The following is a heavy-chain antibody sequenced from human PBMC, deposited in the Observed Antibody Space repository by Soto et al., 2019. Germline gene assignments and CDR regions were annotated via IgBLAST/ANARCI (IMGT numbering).Heavy chain of an antibody. V-gene: IGHV3-23*01. CDR1: GFTFKNYA. CDR3: AKVGDHYYDSSGYFGSVYYFDY. D-gene: IGHD3-22*01. CDR2: ISGGGVTT. J-gene: IGHJ4*02. Sequence: GSLRLSCAASGFTFKNYAMSWVRQAPGKGLEWVSGISGGGVTTAYADSVRGHFTISRDNSKNMLYVQMNSLRAEDTAVYYCAKVGDHYYDSSGYFGSVYYFDYWGLGTLVTVSS.